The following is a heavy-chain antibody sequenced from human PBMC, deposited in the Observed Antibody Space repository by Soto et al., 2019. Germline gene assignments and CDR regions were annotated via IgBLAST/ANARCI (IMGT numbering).Heavy chain of an antibody. CDR3: AKATATGGGAFDI. D-gene: IGHD2-8*02. Sequence: GGSLRLSCAASGFTCRSYDMSWVRQAPGKGLEWVSTILVGGSTHYPDSVKGRFTISRDNSKNTVFLQMNSLTAGDTAVYYCAKATATGGGAFDICGQGTMVTVSS. CDR2: ILVGGST. V-gene: IGHV3-23*01. J-gene: IGHJ3*02. CDR1: GFTCRSYD.